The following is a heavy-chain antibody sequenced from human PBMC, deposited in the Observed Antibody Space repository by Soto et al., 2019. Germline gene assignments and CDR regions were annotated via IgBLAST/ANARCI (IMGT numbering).Heavy chain of an antibody. CDR1: GGSFNRHT. D-gene: IGHD3-22*01. J-gene: IGHJ4*02. CDR3: SRGWGYDSTDYYYAY. CDR2: IIPIFGTA. V-gene: IGHV1-69*01. Sequence: QVQLVQSGAEVRKPGSSVRVSCKASGGSFNRHTISWVRQAPGQGLEWMGGIIPIFGTANHAQKFQGRVTIIADEATSTVYMELSSLSSDDPAIYYCSRGWGYDSTDYYYAYWGQGTLVIVSS.